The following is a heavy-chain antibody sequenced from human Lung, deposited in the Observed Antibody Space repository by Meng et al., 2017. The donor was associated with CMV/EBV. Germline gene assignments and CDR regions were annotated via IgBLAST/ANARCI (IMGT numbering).Heavy chain of an antibody. J-gene: IGHJ4*02. CDR2: IHHSGSA. CDR3: ASFDHIPRRNYFDY. V-gene: IGHV4-30-4*01. D-gene: IGHD2-21*01. CDR1: GGSMSSGNYY. Sequence: VRLQASGPGLVEPSPTLSLTCTVSGGSMSSGNYYWSWIRQPPGKGLEWIGYIHHSGSAYYNPSLKSRVSISVDTSKNQFSLNLNSMTAADTAVYYCASFDHIPRRNYFDYWGQGTLVTVSS.